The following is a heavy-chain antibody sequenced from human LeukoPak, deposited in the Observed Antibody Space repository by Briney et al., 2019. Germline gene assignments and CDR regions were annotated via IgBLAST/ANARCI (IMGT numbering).Heavy chain of an antibody. V-gene: IGHV3-21*01. J-gene: IGHJ4*02. Sequence: GGSLRLSCAASGFTFSSYNMNWVRQAPGKGLEWVSFISTSSSYIYYADSLKGRFTLSRDNAKNSLYLQMNSLRAEDTAVYYCAGPFRPFDYWGQGTLVTVSS. CDR1: GFTFSSYN. CDR2: ISTSSSYI. CDR3: AGPFRPFDY.